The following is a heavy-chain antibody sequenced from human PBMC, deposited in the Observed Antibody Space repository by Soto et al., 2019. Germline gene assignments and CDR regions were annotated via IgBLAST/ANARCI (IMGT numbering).Heavy chain of an antibody. J-gene: IGHJ4*02. D-gene: IGHD2-15*01. CDR3: VARRYCSGGSCPDYFDY. CDR1: GTTFSNYA. CDR2: IIPIFGTT. V-gene: IGHV1-69*13. Sequence: ASVKVSCKASGTTFSNYAISWVRQAPGQGLEWMGGIIPIFGTTNYPQKFQGRLTITADESTSTVYMELSSLTSEDTAVYYCVARRYCSGGSCPDYFDYWGQGTPVTVSS.